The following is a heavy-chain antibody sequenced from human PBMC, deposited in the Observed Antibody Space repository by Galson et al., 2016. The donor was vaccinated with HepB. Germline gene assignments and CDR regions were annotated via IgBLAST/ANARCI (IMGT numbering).Heavy chain of an antibody. CDR3: ARGTTTVSAWFDP. CDR2: ISTSGST. CDR1: GGSISSGSNY. Sequence: TLSLTCTVSGGSISSGSNYWSWIRQPAGKGLEWIGRISTSGSTSYNPSLKSRVTISVDTSKNQFSLMLRSVTVADTAVYFCARGTTTVSAWFDPGGQGTLVTVSS. D-gene: IGHD4-11*01. V-gene: IGHV4-61*02. J-gene: IGHJ5*02.